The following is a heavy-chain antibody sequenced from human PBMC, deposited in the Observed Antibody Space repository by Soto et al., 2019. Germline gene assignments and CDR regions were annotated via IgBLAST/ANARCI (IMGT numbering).Heavy chain of an antibody. V-gene: IGHV1-69*02. CDR3: ASSVAAPRPYYHYMDV. D-gene: IGHD6-6*01. J-gene: IGHJ6*03. CDR2: IIPILGIA. Sequence: ASVKVSCKASGGTFSSYTISWVRQAPGQGLEWMGRIIPILGIANYAQKFQGRVTITADKSTSTAYMELSSLRSEDTAVYYCASSVAAPRPYYHYMDVWGKGTTVTVS. CDR1: GGTFSSYT.